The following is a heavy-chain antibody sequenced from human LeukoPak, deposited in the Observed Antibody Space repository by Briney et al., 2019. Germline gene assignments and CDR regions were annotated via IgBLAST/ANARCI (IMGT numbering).Heavy chain of an antibody. CDR3: ARDRIRITMVRGVIANGGLPYFDY. Sequence: PSETLSLTCTVSGGSISSSSYYWGWIRQPPGKGLEWIGSIYYSGSTYYNPSLEGRVTISVDTSKNQFSLKLSSVTAADTAVYYCARDRIRITMVRGVIANGGLPYFDYWGQGTLVTVSS. D-gene: IGHD3-10*01. V-gene: IGHV4-39*07. J-gene: IGHJ4*02. CDR2: IYYSGST. CDR1: GGSISSSSYY.